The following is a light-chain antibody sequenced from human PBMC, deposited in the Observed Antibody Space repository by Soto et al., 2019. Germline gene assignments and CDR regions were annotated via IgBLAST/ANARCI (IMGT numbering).Light chain of an antibody. Sequence: EIVLTQSPGTLSLSPGERATLSCRASQSVTSNYLAWYQQKPGQAPRLLIYGASTRADGVPDRFSGSGSGTDFTLTITRLEPEDFTVYYCQQYGRSPLMFTFGQGTQLGVK. V-gene: IGKV3-20*01. J-gene: IGKJ2*01. CDR3: QQYGRSPLMFT. CDR2: GAS. CDR1: QSVTSNY.